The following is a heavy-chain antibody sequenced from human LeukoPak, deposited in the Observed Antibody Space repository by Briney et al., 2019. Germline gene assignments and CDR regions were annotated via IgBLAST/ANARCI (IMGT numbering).Heavy chain of an antibody. CDR2: IIPIFGTA. Sequence: ASVKVSCKASGGTFSSYAISWVRQAPGQGLEWMGGIIPIFGTANYAQKFQGRVTITADESTSTAYMELSSLRSDDTAVYYCARDLYYYDSSGYPPAGYWGQGTLVTVSS. CDR1: GGTFSSYA. CDR3: ARDLYYYDSSGYPPAGY. D-gene: IGHD3-22*01. V-gene: IGHV1-69*13. J-gene: IGHJ4*02.